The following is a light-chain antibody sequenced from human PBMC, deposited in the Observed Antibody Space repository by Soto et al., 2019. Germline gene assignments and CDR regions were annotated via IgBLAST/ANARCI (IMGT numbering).Light chain of an antibody. CDR1: NSGVVNYEY. CDR3: LSYGKV. CDR2: EGR. Sequence: QSVLSPPGSVSGSPGQSITISCTGINSGVVNYEYVSWYQQFPDKAPKLIIYEGRERPSGVSDRFSGSKSDNAASLTISALQTEDEAEYFCLSYGKVFGTGTKVTVL. J-gene: IGLJ1*01. V-gene: IGLV2-23*01.